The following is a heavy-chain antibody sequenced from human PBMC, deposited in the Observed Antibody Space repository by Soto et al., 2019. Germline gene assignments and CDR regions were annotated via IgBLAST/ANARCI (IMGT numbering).Heavy chain of an antibody. CDR2: IRAYNGHT. Sequence: ASVKVSCKASGYTFTSSGISWVRQAPGQGLEWLGWIRAYNGHTNYAKKRQGRVTRTTDTSTSTAYMELRSLRSDDTAVYYCARCGPYYDSSGYQRGYWGQGPLGTVSS. J-gene: IGHJ4*02. D-gene: IGHD3-22*01. V-gene: IGHV1-18*01. CDR1: GYTFTSSG. CDR3: ARCGPYYDSSGYQRGY.